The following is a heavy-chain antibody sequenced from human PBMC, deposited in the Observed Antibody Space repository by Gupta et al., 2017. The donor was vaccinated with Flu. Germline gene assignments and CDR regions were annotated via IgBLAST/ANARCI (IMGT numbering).Heavy chain of an antibody. CDR2: ISAYNGNT. D-gene: IGHD6-19*01. CDR3: ATEGIGPGAGRGTPDY. CDR1: GYTFTNYG. V-gene: IGHV1-18*01. J-gene: IGHJ4*02. Sequence: QIQMVQSGAEVKKPGASVKVSCKASGYTFTNYGINWVRQAPGQGPEWMGWISAYNGNTNYAQKVQGRVTMTTDASTTTAFMEVRSLRSDDTAMYYCATEGIGPGAGRGTPDYWGQGSLITVTS.